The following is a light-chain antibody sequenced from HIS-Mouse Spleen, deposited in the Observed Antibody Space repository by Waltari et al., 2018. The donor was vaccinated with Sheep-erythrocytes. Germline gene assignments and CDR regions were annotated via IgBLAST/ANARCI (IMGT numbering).Light chain of an antibody. CDR3: YSTDSSGNHWV. Sequence: SYELTQPPSVSVSPGQTARLTCSGDALPTKYAYWYQQKSGQTPVLVIYEDSKRPSGIPGRFSGSSSGTMATLTISGAQVEDEADYYCYSTDSSGNHWVFGGGTKLTVL. J-gene: IGLJ3*02. CDR2: EDS. CDR1: ALPTKY. V-gene: IGLV3-10*01.